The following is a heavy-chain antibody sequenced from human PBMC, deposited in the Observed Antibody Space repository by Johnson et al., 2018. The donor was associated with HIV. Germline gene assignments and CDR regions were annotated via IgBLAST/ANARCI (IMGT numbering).Heavy chain of an antibody. CDR3: ARVTLIVVVIHAFDI. D-gene: IGHD3-22*01. V-gene: IGHV3-30*04. CDR1: GFTFSSYA. Sequence: VQLVESGGGVVQPGRSLRLSCAASGFTFSSYAMHWVRQAPGKGLEWVAVISYDGSNKYYADSVKGRFTISRDNSKNTLYLQMNSLRAEDTAVYYCARVTLIVVVIHAFDIWGQGTKVTVSS. J-gene: IGHJ3*02. CDR2: ISYDGSNK.